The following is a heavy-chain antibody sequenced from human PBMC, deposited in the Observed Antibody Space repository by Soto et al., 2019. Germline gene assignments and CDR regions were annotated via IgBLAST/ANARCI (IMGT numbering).Heavy chain of an antibody. Sequence: EVQLVESGGGLVQPGRSLRLSCAASGFTFDDYAMHWVRQAPGKGLEWVSGISWNSGSIGYADSVKGRFTISRDNSKNTLYLQMNSLRAEDTAVYYCAKSETHQLISPYGMDVWGQGTTVTVAS. J-gene: IGHJ6*02. D-gene: IGHD2-2*01. CDR2: ISWNSGSI. CDR3: AKSETHQLISPYGMDV. V-gene: IGHV3-9*01. CDR1: GFTFDDYA.